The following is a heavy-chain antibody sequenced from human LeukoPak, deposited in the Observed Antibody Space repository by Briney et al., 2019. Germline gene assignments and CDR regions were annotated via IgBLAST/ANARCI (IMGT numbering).Heavy chain of an antibody. CDR1: GFTFSSYS. Sequence: GGSLTLSCAASGFTFSSYSMNWVRQAPGTGLEWVSSIGSSRSYIYYADSVKGRFTISRDNAKNSLYLQMNSLRAEDTAVYYCARDWSGYGSGSYYNPISMDVWGKGTTVTVSS. D-gene: IGHD3-10*01. CDR3: ARDWSGYGSGSYYNPISMDV. CDR2: IGSSRSYI. V-gene: IGHV3-21*01. J-gene: IGHJ6*04.